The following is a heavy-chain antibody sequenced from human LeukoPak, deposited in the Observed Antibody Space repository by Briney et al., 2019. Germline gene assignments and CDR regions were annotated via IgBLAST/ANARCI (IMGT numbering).Heavy chain of an antibody. D-gene: IGHD6-13*01. V-gene: IGHV4-59*01. CDR2: IYYSGST. CDR1: GGSISPYY. J-gene: IGHJ6*03. CDR3: AREVRSSSWYGGYYYYYMDV. Sequence: SETLSLTCTVSGGSISPYYWSWIRQPPGKGLEWIGYIYYSGSTNYNPSLKSRVTISVDTSKNQFSLKLSSVTAADTAVYYCAREVRSSSWYGGYYYYYMDVWGKGTTVTVSS.